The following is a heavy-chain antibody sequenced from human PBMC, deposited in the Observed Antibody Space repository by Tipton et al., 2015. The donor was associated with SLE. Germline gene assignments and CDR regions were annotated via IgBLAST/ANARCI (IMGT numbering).Heavy chain of an antibody. CDR2: VYATGTT. CDR1: GGSISSHD. CDR3: ARGSPGRSEGHYKDYHYGIDV. V-gene: IGHV4-4*07. Sequence: LRLSCSISGGSISSHDWSWIRQPAGKGLEWIGRVYATGTTNYNPSLKSRVTMSLDTSKNQFSLKLISVAAADTAVYYCARGSPGRSEGHYKDYHYGIDVWGQGTTVTVSS. D-gene: IGHD3-9*01. J-gene: IGHJ6*02.